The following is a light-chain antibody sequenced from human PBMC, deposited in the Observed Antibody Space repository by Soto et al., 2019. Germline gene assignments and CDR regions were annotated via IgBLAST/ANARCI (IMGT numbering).Light chain of an antibody. CDR1: SSDVGSYNL. J-gene: IGLJ1*01. Sequence: QSALTQPASVSGSPGQSITISCTGTSSDVGSYNLVSWYQLHPSKAPRLMIYEVTKRPSGVSNRFSGSKSGNTASLTISGLQAEDEADYYCCSFAGSTTLDLYVFGTGTQLTVL. CDR2: EVT. CDR3: CSFAGSTTLDLYV. V-gene: IGLV2-23*02.